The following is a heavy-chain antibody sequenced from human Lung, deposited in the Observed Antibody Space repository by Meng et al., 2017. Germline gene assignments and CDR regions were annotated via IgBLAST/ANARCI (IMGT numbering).Heavy chain of an antibody. CDR2: ISSSSA. Sequence: EVQLVESGGGRVKPGGYLRRSCAASGFTFSSYSMNWVRQAPGKGLEWVSSISSSSAYADSVKGRFTISRDNAKNSLYLQMNSLRAEDTAVYYCARGRVVVAATPSDYWGQGTLVTVSS. D-gene: IGHD2-15*01. J-gene: IGHJ4*02. CDR3: ARGRVVVAATPSDY. V-gene: IGHV3-21*01. CDR1: GFTFSSYS.